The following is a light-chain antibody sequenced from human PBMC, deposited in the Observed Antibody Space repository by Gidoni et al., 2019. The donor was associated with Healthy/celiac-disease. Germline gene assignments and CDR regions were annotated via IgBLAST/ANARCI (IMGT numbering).Light chain of an antibody. Sequence: QSVLTQPPSASGTPGQRVPISCSGSSSNIGRYTVNWYQQLPGTAPNLLIYSNNQRPSGFPAPCSGSNSGTSASLSISGLQSEDEADYYCAACDDSLNGRVVFGGGTKLTVL. J-gene: IGLJ2*01. CDR2: SNN. CDR3: AACDDSLNGRVV. CDR1: SSNIGRYT. V-gene: IGLV1-44*01.